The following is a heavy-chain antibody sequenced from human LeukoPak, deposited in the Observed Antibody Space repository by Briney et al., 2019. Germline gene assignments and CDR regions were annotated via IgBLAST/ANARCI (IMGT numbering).Heavy chain of an antibody. J-gene: IGHJ6*02. D-gene: IGHD7-27*01. Sequence: GGSLRLSCAASGFTFSAYGMHWVRQAPGMGLEWVATIWYDGSDKTYADSVKGRFIISRDNSKNTLYLQMNSLRVEDTAVYYCATRTGGATYYYYGMDVWGQGTTVAVSS. CDR3: ATRTGGATYYYYGMDV. CDR1: GFTFSAYG. V-gene: IGHV3-33*01. CDR2: IWYDGSDK.